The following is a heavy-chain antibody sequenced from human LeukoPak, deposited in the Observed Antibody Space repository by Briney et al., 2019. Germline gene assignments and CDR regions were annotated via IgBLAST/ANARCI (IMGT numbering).Heavy chain of an antibody. J-gene: IGHJ4*02. V-gene: IGHV4-61*02. CDR2: IYTSGST. Sequence: SETLSLTCTVSGGSISSGSYYWSWIRQPAGKGLEWIGRIYTSGSTNYNPSLKSRVTISVDTSKNQFSLKLSSVTAADTAVYCCARNDFWSGYMAGDYWGQGTLVTVSS. CDR3: ARNDFWSGYMAGDY. D-gene: IGHD3-3*01. CDR1: GGSISSGSYY.